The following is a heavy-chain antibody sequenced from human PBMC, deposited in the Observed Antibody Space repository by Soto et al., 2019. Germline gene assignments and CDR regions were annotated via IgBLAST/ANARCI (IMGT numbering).Heavy chain of an antibody. CDR2: ISGSGGST. CDR3: AQDRLRVGPWGGGSCYRSVY. J-gene: IGHJ4*02. V-gene: IGHV3-23*01. Sequence: EVQLLESGGGLVQPGGSLRLSCAASGFTFSSYAMSWVRQAPGKGLEWVSAISGSGGSTYYADSVKGRFTISRDNSKNNLYPQMNSLRAEDTAVYYCAQDRLRVGPWGGGSCYRSVYWGQGALVTVAS. CDR1: GFTFSSYA. D-gene: IGHD2-15*01.